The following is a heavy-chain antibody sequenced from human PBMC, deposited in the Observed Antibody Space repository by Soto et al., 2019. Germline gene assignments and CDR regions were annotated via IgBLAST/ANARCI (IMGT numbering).Heavy chain of an antibody. J-gene: IGHJ4*02. V-gene: IGHV3-30-3*01. D-gene: IGHD3-16*01. Sequence: QVHLVESGGGVVQPGRSLRLSCEASGFTFNHYAMHWVRQAPGKGLEWVAVVSYDGSTKYYADSVKGRFTSSRDNSKNRLYLQMNSLYTEDTAVYYCARAYIWGYFDYWGQGTLVTVSS. CDR1: GFTFNHYA. CDR2: VSYDGSTK. CDR3: ARAYIWGYFDY.